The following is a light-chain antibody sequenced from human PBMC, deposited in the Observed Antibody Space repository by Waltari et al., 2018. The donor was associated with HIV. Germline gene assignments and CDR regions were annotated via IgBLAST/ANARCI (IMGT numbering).Light chain of an antibody. Sequence: QSVLTQPPSASGTPGQRVTISCSGSSSNIEINTVSWYQQFPGTAPQLLIYSNNQRPSGVPERFSGSNSGNTATLTISGTQAMDEADYYCQAWDSSTAVFGGGTKLTVL. CDR1: SSNIEINT. CDR3: QAWDSSTAV. V-gene: IGLV1-44*01. CDR2: SNN. J-gene: IGLJ2*01.